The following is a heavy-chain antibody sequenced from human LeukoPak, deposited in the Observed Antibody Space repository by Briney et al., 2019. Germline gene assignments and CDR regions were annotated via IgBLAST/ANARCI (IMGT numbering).Heavy chain of an antibody. V-gene: IGHV4-59*01. CDR1: GGSISSYY. CDR2: IYYSGST. D-gene: IGHD5-24*01. CDR3: ARGGDGYNIPDYYSDY. Sequence: SSETLSLTCTVSGGSISSYYWSWIRQPPGKGLEWIGYIYYSGSTNYNPSLKSRVTISVDTSKNQFSLKLSPVTASDTAVYYCARGGDGYNIPDYYSDYWGQGTLVTVSS. J-gene: IGHJ4*02.